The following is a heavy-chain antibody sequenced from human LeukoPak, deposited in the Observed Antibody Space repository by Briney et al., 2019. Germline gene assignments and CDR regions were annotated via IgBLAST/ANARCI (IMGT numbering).Heavy chain of an antibody. J-gene: IGHJ4*02. Sequence: GGSLRLSCAASGFTFSSYSMNWVRQAPGEGLEWVSSISSSSSYIYYADSVKGRFTISRDNAKNSLYLQMNSLRAEDTAVYYCARGSRVLRLGELSFPGGGQGTLVTVSS. CDR3: ARGSRVLRLGELSFPG. CDR1: GFTFSSYS. CDR2: ISSSSSYI. D-gene: IGHD3-16*02. V-gene: IGHV3-21*01.